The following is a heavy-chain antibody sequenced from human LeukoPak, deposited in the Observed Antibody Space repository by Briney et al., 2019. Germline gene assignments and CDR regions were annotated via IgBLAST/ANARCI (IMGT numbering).Heavy chain of an antibody. D-gene: IGHD3-22*01. CDR2: IYYSGST. CDR3: ARQLGEDYYDSSGYFDY. J-gene: IGHJ4*02. Sequence: SETLSLTCTVSGGSISSYYWSWIRQPPGKGLEWIGYIYYSGSTNYNPSLKSRVTISVDTSKNQFSLKLSSVTAADTAVYYCARQLGEDYYDSSGYFDYWGQGTLVTVSS. V-gene: IGHV4-59*08. CDR1: GGSISSYY.